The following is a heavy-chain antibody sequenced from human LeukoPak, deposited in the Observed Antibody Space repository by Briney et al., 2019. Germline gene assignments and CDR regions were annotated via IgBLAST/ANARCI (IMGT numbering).Heavy chain of an antibody. D-gene: IGHD3-22*01. CDR3: ARVYRPYYYDSSGYYYFDY. CDR2: IYYSGST. Sequence: GSLRLSCAASGFTFSSYGMHWVRQPPGKGLEWIGYIYYSGSTYYNPSLKSRVTISVDTSKNQFSLKLSSVTAADTAVYYCARVYRPYYYDSSGYYYFDYWGQGTLVTVSS. V-gene: IGHV4-59*01. J-gene: IGHJ4*02. CDR1: GFTFSSYG.